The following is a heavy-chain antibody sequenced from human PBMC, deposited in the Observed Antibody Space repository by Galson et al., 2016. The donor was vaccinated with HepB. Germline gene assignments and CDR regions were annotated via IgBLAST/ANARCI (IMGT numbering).Heavy chain of an antibody. CDR3: ARASIVPGARMLFDS. Sequence: TLSLTCTVSGGSIINGNYYWSWIRQHPGKGLEWIGYIYYSGSTYYNPSLKSRVTISVDTSKNQFSLNLNSVTAADTAVYYCARASIVPGARMLFDSWGQGILVTVSS. CDR1: GGSIINGNYY. J-gene: IGHJ5*01. CDR2: IYYSGST. D-gene: IGHD2-2*01. V-gene: IGHV4-31*03.